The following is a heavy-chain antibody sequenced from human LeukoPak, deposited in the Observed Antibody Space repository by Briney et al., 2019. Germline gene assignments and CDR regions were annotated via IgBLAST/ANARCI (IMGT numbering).Heavy chain of an antibody. CDR2: IRYDGNNK. CDR3: AKVGGSSIAARKMYYFDY. Sequence: PGGSLRLSCAASGFTFSNYGMHWVRQAPGKGLEWVAFIRYDGNNKNYADSVKGRFTISRDNSKNTLYLQMNSLRAEDTAVYYCAKVGGSSIAARKMYYFDYWGQGTLVTVSS. J-gene: IGHJ4*02. V-gene: IGHV3-30*02. CDR1: GFTFSNYG. D-gene: IGHD6-6*01.